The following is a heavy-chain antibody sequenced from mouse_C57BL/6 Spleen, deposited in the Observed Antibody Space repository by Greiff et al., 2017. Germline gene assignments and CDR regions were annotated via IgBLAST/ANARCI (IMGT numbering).Heavy chain of an antibody. J-gene: IGHJ2*01. CDR2: INPSNGGT. Sequence: QVQLQQPGTELVKPGASVKLSCKASGYTFISYWMHWVKQRPGQGLEWIGNINPSNGGTNYNEKFKSKATLTVDKSSSTAYMQLSSLTSDDSAVYYCARSGAYYSNYDYWGQGTTLTVSS. D-gene: IGHD2-5*01. CDR3: ARSGAYYSNYDY. V-gene: IGHV1-53*01. CDR1: GYTFISYW.